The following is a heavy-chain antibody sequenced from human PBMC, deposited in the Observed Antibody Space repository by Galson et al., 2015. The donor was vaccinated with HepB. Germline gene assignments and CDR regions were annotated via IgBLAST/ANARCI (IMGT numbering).Heavy chain of an antibody. CDR3: ARGKMRTTWAAPICDF. V-gene: IGHV1-2*02. Sequence: SVKVSCKASGYTFSGYYIHWVRQAPGQGLQWMGWVNPNSGATHSALRFRDRVTLTRDTSTNTAFLEVTSLTSDDTASYYCARGKMRTTWAAPICDFWGQGTLVTVSS. D-gene: IGHD2-2*02. J-gene: IGHJ4*02. CDR2: VNPNSGAT. CDR1: GYTFSGYY.